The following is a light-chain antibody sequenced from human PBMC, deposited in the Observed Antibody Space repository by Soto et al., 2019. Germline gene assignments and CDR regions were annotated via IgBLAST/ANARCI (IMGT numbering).Light chain of an antibody. J-gene: IGLJ3*02. Sequence: QSALTQPPSASGSPGQSVTISCTGTSSDVGAYKYVSWYQQYPGKAPKLMIYEVTKRPSGVPDRFSGSKSGNTASLTVSGXXXXXXXDYYCTSYVGNDIWVFGGGTK. CDR3: TSYVGNDIWV. CDR2: EVT. V-gene: IGLV2-8*01. CDR1: SSDVGAYKY.